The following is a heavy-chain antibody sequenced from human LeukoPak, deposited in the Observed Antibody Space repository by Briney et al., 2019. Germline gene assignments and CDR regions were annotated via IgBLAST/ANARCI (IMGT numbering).Heavy chain of an antibody. J-gene: IGHJ3*02. V-gene: IGHV1-69*04. CDR3: ARDKYYYDSSGYEPDI. CDR2: IIPILGIA. CDR1: GGTFSSYA. D-gene: IGHD3-22*01. Sequence: GASVKVSCTASGGTFSSYAISWVRQAPGQGLEWMGRIIPILGIANYAQKFQGRVTITADKSTSTAYMELSSLRSEDTAVYYCARDKYYYDSSGYEPDIWGQGTMVTVSS.